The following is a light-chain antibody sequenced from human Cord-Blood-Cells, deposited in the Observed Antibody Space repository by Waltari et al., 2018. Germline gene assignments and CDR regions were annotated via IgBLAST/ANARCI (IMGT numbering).Light chain of an antibody. CDR2: DVS. CDR3: SSYTSSSTLYV. Sequence: QSALPQPASVSGSPGQSFTISCTGTSSDVVGSNYVSWYQQHPGKAPKLMIYDVSNRPSGVSNRFSGSKSGNTASLTISGLQAEDEADYYCSSYTSSSTLYVFGTGTKVTVL. V-gene: IGLV2-14*03. J-gene: IGLJ1*01. CDR1: SSDVVGSNY.